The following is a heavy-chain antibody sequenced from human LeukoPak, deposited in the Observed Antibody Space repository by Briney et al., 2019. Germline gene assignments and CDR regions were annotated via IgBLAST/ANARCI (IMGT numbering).Heavy chain of an antibody. V-gene: IGHV3-48*01. D-gene: IGHD2-15*01. CDR1: GFTFSSYS. Sequence: GGSLRLSCAASGFTFSSYSMNWVRQAPGKGLEWVSYISSSSSTIYYADSVKGRFTISRDNAKNSLYLQMNSLRAEDTAVYYCTSCSGGSCYIYWGQGTLVTVSS. CDR3: TSCSGGSCYIY. J-gene: IGHJ4*02. CDR2: ISSSSSTI.